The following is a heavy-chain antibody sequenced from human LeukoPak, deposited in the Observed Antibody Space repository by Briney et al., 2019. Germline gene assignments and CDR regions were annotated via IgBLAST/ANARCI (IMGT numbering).Heavy chain of an antibody. CDR1: GGSFTGYY. CDR2: INHSGNT. Sequence: PSETLSLTCAVYGGSFTGYYWSWIRQPPGKGLEWIGEINHSGNTNYNPSLKSRVTISVDTSKNQFSLNLSSVTAADTAVYYCARSLYYIVGLISAPEYWGQGTLVTVSS. J-gene: IGHJ4*02. D-gene: IGHD1-26*01. V-gene: IGHV4-34*01. CDR3: ARSLYYIVGLISAPEY.